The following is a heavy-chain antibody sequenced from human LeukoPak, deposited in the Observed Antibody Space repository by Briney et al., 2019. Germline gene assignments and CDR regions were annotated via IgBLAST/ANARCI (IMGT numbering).Heavy chain of an antibody. CDR3: ARNPGSDYPEW. Sequence: ASETLSLTCAVSGGSISSNTWWSWVRQPPGKGLEWIGEIYQSGSTNYNPSLKSRVTISVDKSKNQFSLKLSSVTAADTAVYYCARNPGSDYPEWWGQGTLVTVSS. V-gene: IGHV4-4*02. J-gene: IGHJ4*02. CDR1: GGSISSNTW. CDR2: IYQSGST. D-gene: IGHD4-17*01.